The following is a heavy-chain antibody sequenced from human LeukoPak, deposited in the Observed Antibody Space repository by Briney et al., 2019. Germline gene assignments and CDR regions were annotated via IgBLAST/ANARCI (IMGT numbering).Heavy chain of an antibody. CDR3: AKAKGYYDSSGYYY. V-gene: IGHV3-23*01. D-gene: IGHD3-22*01. CDR1: GFTFSSYA. CDR2: ISGSGGGT. J-gene: IGHJ4*02. Sequence: PGGSLRLSCAASGFTFSSYAMSWVRQAPGKGLEWVSAISGSGGGTYYANSVKGRFTISRDNSKNTLYLQMNSLRAEDTAVYYCAKAKGYYDSSGYYYWGQGTLVTVSS.